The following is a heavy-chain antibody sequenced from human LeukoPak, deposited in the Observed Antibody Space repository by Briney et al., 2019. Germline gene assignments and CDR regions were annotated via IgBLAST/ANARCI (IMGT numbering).Heavy chain of an antibody. CDR2: ISSSSSTI. V-gene: IGHV3-48*01. J-gene: IGHJ4*02. D-gene: IGHD6-13*01. Sequence: GGSLRLSCAASGFTFSSYSMNWIRQAPGKGLEWVSYISSSSSTIYYADSVKGRFTISRDNSKNTLYLQMNSLRAEDTAVYYCAKNLKKGTLSSSWFFFDYWGQGTLVTVSS. CDR1: GFTFSSYS. CDR3: AKNLKKGTLSSSWFFFDY.